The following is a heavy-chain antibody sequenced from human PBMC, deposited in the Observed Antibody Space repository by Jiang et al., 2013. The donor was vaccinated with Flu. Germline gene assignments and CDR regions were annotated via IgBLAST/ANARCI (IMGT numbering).Heavy chain of an antibody. CDR2: FGTA. J-gene: IGHJ4*02. CDR3: SSGWVN. V-gene: IGHV1-69*01. D-gene: IGHD6-19*01. Sequence: FGTANYAQKFQGRVTITADESTSTAYMELSSLRSEDTAVYYCSSGWVNWGQGTLVTVSS.